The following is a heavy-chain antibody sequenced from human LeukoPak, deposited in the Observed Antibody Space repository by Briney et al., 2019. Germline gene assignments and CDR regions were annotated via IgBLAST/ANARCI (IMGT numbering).Heavy chain of an antibody. CDR1: GFTFSGYW. V-gene: IGHV3-74*01. D-gene: IGHD3-22*01. CDR3: ARSANYFDTSGQDY. Sequence: QPGGSLRLSCAASGFTFSGYWMHWVRQAPGKGLVWVSRTNRDDSDTSYADSVKGRFTISRDKAKSPLYLQMNSLRVEDTAVYYCARSANYFDTSGQDYWGQGTLVTVSS. CDR2: TNRDDSDT. J-gene: IGHJ4*02.